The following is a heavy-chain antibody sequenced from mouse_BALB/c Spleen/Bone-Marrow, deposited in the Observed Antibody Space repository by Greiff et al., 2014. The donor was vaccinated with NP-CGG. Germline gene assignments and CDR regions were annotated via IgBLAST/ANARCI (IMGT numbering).Heavy chain of an antibody. J-gene: IGHJ2*01. CDR3: ARHGGSRGYYFDY. CDR2: ISNGGGST. D-gene: IGHD1-1*01. V-gene: IGHV5-12-2*01. CDR1: GFTFSSYT. Sequence: EVMLLESGGGLVQPGGSPKLSCAASGFTFSSYTMSWVRQTPEKRLEWVAYISNGGGSTYYPDTVKGRFTISRDNAKNTLYLQMSSLKSEDTAVYYCARHGGSRGYYFDYWGQGTTLTVSS.